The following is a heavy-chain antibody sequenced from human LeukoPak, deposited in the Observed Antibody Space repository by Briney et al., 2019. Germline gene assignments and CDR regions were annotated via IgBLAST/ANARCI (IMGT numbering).Heavy chain of an antibody. CDR2: ISGSGGST. CDR3: AKQDAYCGGDCYSIDY. J-gene: IGHJ4*02. Sequence: AGGSLRLSRAASGFTFSSYAMSWVRQAPGKGLEWVSAISGSGGSTYYADSVKGRFTISRDNSKNTLYLQMNSLRAEDTAVYYCAKQDAYCGGDCYSIDYWGQGTLVTVSS. CDR1: GFTFSSYA. V-gene: IGHV3-23*01. D-gene: IGHD2-21*02.